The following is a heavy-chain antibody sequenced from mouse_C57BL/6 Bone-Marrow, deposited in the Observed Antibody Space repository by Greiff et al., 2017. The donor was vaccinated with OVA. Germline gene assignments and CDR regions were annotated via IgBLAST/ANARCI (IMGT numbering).Heavy chain of an antibody. Sequence: QLQQSGPGLVKPSQSLSLTCSVTGYSITSGYYWNWIRQFPGNKLEWMGYISYDGSNNYNPSLKNRISITRDTSKNQFFLKLNSVTTEDTATYYCARDERVRQLRLPFAYWGQGTLVTVSA. V-gene: IGHV3-6*01. J-gene: IGHJ3*01. D-gene: IGHD3-2*02. CDR3: ARDERVRQLRLPFAY. CDR2: ISYDGSN. CDR1: GYSITSGYY.